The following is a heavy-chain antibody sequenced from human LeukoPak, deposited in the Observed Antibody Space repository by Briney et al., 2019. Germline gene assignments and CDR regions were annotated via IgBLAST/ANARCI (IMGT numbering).Heavy chain of an antibody. CDR3: ARGWRIAVASNFQH. Sequence: SSETLSLTCTVSGGSISSYYWSWIRQPPGKGLEWIGEINHSGSTNYNPSLKSRVTISVDTSKNQFSLKLSSVTAADTAVYYCARGWRIAVASNFQHWGQGTLVTVSS. CDR1: GGSISSYY. V-gene: IGHV4-34*01. J-gene: IGHJ1*01. D-gene: IGHD6-19*01. CDR2: INHSGST.